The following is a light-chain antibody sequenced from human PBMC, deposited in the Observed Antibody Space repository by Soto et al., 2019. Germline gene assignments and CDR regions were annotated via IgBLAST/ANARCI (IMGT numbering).Light chain of an antibody. Sequence: EIVLTQSPGTLSLSPGERATLPCRASQSVSRNHLAWYQQKPGQAPRLLIYGASSRATGIPDRFSGSGSGTDFTLAINRLEPEDFAVYYCQQYGSSPRTFGQGTKLEIK. J-gene: IGKJ2*01. CDR3: QQYGSSPRT. CDR2: GAS. V-gene: IGKV3-20*01. CDR1: QSVSRNH.